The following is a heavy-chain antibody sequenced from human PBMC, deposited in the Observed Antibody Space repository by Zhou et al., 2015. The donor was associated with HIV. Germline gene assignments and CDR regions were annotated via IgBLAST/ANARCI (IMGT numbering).Heavy chain of an antibody. V-gene: IGHV3-33*08. J-gene: IGHJ4*02. CDR2: IWYDGSNK. CDR3: ARDRTYYDFWSGYGDY. Sequence: QVQLVESGGGVVQPGRSLRLSCAASGFTFSSYAMHWVRQAPGKGLEWVAVIWYDGSNKYYADSVKGRFTISRDNAKNSLYLQMNSLRAEDTAVYYCARDRTYYDFWSGYGDYWGQGTLVTVSS. CDR1: GFTFSSYA. D-gene: IGHD3-3*01.